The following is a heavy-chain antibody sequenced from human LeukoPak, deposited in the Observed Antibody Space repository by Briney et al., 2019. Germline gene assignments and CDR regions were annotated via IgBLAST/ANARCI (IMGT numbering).Heavy chain of an antibody. CDR3: ARGYGIYAFDM. J-gene: IGHJ3*02. Sequence: PGGSLRLSCAASRFTFSDYYISWIRQAPGKGLEWVSYISSSGNTIYYADSVKGRFTISRDNAKNSLYLQMNSLRAGDTAVYYCARGYGIYAFDMWGQGTMVAVSS. D-gene: IGHD3-10*01. CDR2: ISSSGNTI. CDR1: RFTFSDYY. V-gene: IGHV3-11*01.